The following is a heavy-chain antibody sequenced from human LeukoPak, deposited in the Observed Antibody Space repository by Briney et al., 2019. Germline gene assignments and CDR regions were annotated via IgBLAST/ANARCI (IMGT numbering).Heavy chain of an antibody. Sequence: GGSLRLSCAASGFTFTSYVMSWVRQAPGKGLEWVSSISGTGGSPYYADSVKGRFTISRDNSENTVYLQMNSLRAEDTAVYYCAKPSGNYFPFDYWGQGTLVTVSS. CDR3: AKPSGNYFPFDY. J-gene: IGHJ4*02. V-gene: IGHV3-23*01. D-gene: IGHD2/OR15-2a*01. CDR2: ISGTGGSP. CDR1: GFTFTSYV.